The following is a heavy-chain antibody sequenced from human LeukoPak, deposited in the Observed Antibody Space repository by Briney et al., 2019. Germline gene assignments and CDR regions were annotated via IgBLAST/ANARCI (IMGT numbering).Heavy chain of an antibody. CDR1: GFTFSNAW. CDR2: IKSKTDGGTT. CDR3: TTERPYDILTGYPPDFDY. V-gene: IGHV3-15*01. J-gene: IGHJ4*02. Sequence: GGSLRLSCAASGFTFSNAWMSWVRQAPGKGLEWVGRIKSKTDGGTTDYAAPVKGRFTISRDDSKNTLYLQMNSLKTEDTAVYYCTTERPYDILTGYPPDFDYWGQGTLVTVSS. D-gene: IGHD3-9*01.